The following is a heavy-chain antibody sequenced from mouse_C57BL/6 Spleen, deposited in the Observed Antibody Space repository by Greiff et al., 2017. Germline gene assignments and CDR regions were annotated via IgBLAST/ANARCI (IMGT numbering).Heavy chain of an antibody. D-gene: IGHD1-1*01. J-gene: IGHJ3*01. CDR3: ARRDYCSSTGFAY. CDR2: IYPGSGNT. Sequence: VQLVESGAELVRPGASVKLSCKASGYTFTDYYINWVKQRPGQGLEWIARIYPGSGNTYYNEKFKGKATLTAEESSSTAYMQLSSLTSEDSAVYFCARRDYCSSTGFAYWGQGTLVTVSA. V-gene: IGHV1-76*01. CDR1: GYTFTDYY.